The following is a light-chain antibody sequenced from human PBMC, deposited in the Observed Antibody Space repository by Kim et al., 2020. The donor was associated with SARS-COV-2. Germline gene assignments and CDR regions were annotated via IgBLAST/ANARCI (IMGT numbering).Light chain of an antibody. CDR2: QDS. CDR1: KLGDKY. CDR3: QAWDSSTAWV. Sequence: VSPGQTASITCSGDKLGDKYACWYQQKPGQSPVLVIYQDSKRPSGIPERFSGSDSGNTATLTISGTQAMDEADYYCQAWDSSTAWVFGGGTQLTVL. J-gene: IGLJ3*02. V-gene: IGLV3-1*01.